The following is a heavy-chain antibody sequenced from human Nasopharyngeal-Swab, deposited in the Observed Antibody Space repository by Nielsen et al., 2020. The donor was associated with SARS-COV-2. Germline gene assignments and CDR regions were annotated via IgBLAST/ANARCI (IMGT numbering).Heavy chain of an antibody. CDR2: IYYSGST. V-gene: IGHV4-39*01. J-gene: IGHJ3*02. Sequence: WIRQPPGKGLEWIGSIYYSGSTYYNPSPKSRVTISVDTSKNQFSLKLSSVTAADTAVYYCARPNTPEDIVVVPAAIAFDIWGQGTMVTVSS. D-gene: IGHD2-2*01. CDR3: ARPNTPEDIVVVPAAIAFDI.